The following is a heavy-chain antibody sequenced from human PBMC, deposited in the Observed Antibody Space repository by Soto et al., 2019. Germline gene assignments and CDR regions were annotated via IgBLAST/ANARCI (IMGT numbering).Heavy chain of an antibody. CDR3: VKDHFDYFPPAPPYNWFDP. D-gene: IGHD3-9*01. V-gene: IGHV3-64D*08. Sequence: GGSLRLSCSASGFTFSSYAMHWVRQAPGKGLEYVSAISSNGGSTYYADSVKGRFTISRDNSKNTLYLQMSSLRAEDTAVYYCVKDHFDYFPPAPPYNWFDPWGQGTLVTVSS. CDR2: ISSNGGST. J-gene: IGHJ5*02. CDR1: GFTFSSYA.